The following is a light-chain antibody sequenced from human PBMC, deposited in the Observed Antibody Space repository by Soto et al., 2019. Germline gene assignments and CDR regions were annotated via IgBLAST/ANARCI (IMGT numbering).Light chain of an antibody. CDR1: QDISRL. J-gene: IGKJ5*01. V-gene: IGKV1-17*03. Sequence: DVQMTQSPSAMSASVGDRVTITCRASQDISRLVAWFQQKPGKAPERLIYDTSTLQVGVPSRFSGGGSGTEFTLAISGLQPEDFATYYCLQHNSYPYTFGQATRLEIK. CDR2: DTS. CDR3: LQHNSYPYT.